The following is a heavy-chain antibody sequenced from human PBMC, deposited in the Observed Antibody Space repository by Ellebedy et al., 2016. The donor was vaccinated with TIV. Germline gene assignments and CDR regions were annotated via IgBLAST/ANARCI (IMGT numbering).Heavy chain of an antibody. Sequence: GGSLRLXXPASGFTFSSYAMSWVRQAPGKGLEWVSAISGSGGSTYYADSVKGRFTISRDNAKNSLYLQMNSLRAEDTAVYYCATSGSFVWGQGTMVTVSS. J-gene: IGHJ3*01. CDR1: GFTFSSYA. CDR2: ISGSGGST. CDR3: ATSGSFV. D-gene: IGHD1-26*01. V-gene: IGHV3-23*01.